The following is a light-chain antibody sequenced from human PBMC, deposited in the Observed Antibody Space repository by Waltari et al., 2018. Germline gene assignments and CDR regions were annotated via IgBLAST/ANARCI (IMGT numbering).Light chain of an antibody. CDR2: WAS. CDR1: QSLLYSSNNQNY. Sequence: DIVLTQSPDSLSVSLGGRATINCKSSQSLLYSSNNQNYLAWFQQKPGQPPNLLIYWASTRESGVPDRFSTSGSGTDFTLTISSLQAEDVAVYYCQQYYNAPVTFGGGTKMEIK. V-gene: IGKV4-1*01. J-gene: IGKJ4*01. CDR3: QQYYNAPVT.